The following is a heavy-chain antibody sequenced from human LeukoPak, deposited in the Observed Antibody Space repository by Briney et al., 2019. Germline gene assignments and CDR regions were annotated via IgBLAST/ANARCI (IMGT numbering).Heavy chain of an antibody. CDR3: AREDPGDDYVWGSYRYYFDY. J-gene: IGHJ4*02. D-gene: IGHD3-16*02. CDR2: IHYSGNT. Sequence: QPSETLSLTCTVSGGSVSGHYWSWIRQPSGQRLEWIGYIHYSGNTNYNPSLKSRFTISVDTSRNQFSLKLSSVTAADTAVYYCAREDPGDDYVWGSYRYYFDYWGQGTLVTVSS. V-gene: IGHV4-59*02. CDR1: GGSVSGHY.